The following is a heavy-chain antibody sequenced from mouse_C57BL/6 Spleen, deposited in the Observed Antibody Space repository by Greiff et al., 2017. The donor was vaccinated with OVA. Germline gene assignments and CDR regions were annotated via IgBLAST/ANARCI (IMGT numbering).Heavy chain of an antibody. D-gene: IGHD1-1*01. CDR2: IHPNSGST. J-gene: IGHJ4*01. Sequence: VQLVESGAELVKPGASVKLSCKASGYTFTSYWMHWVKQRPGQGLEWIGMIHPNSGSTNYNEKFKSKATLTVDKSSSTAYMQLSSLTSEDSAVYYCARIYYYGSTFMDYWGQGTSVTVSS. V-gene: IGHV1-64*01. CDR1: GYTFTSYW. CDR3: ARIYYYGSTFMDY.